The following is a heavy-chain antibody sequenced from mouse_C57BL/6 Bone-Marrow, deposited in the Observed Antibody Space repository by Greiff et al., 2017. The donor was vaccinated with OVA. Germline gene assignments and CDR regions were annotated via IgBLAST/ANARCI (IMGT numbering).Heavy chain of an antibody. CDR2: ISDGGSYT. D-gene: IGHD1-1*01. V-gene: IGHV5-4*03. CDR3: ARSHYYGSSYGFAY. Sequence: EVKVVESGGGLVKPGGSLKLSCAASGFTFSSYAMSWVRQTPEKRLEWVATISDGGSYTYYPDNVKGRFTIARDNAKNNLYLQMSHLKSEDTAMYYCARSHYYGSSYGFAYWGQGTLVTVSA. J-gene: IGHJ3*01. CDR1: GFTFSSYA.